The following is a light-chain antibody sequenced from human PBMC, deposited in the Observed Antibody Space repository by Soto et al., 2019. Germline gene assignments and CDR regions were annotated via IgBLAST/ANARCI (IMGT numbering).Light chain of an antibody. V-gene: IGLV2-14*01. CDR1: SSDVGAYNY. J-gene: IGLJ3*02. Sequence: QSALTQPASVSGSPGQSITISCTGTSSDVGAYNYVSWYQQHPGKAPKLMIYEVSNRPSGVSNRFSGSKSGNTASLTISGRQAEDEGDYYCSSYTSGSTWVFGGGTQLTVL. CDR2: EVS. CDR3: SSYTSGSTWV.